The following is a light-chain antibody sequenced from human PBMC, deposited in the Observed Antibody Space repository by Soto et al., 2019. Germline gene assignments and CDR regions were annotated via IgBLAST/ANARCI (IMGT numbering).Light chain of an antibody. CDR2: KAS. CDR3: QQYKSYPVT. V-gene: IGKV1-5*03. CDR1: QSISSL. Sequence: DIQLTQSPSTLSASVGDRVTITCRATQSISSLLAWYQQKPGKAPRLLIYKASSLESGVPSRFSGGGSETEFTLTISSLQPDDFATYYCQQYKSYPVTFGPGTKVDIK. J-gene: IGKJ3*01.